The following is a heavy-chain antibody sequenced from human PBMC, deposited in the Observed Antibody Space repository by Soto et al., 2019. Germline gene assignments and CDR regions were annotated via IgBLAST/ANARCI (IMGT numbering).Heavy chain of an antibody. CDR2: ISYDGSNK. V-gene: IGHV3-30-3*01. CDR3: ARGGWGYCSSTSCLPGYYGMDV. D-gene: IGHD2-2*01. J-gene: IGHJ6*02. CDR1: GFTFSSYA. Sequence: QVQLVESGGGVVQPGRSLRLSCAASGFTFSSYAMHWVRQAPGKGLEWVAVISYDGSNKYYADSVKGRFTISRDNSKNPLYLQMNSLRAEDTAVYYCARGGWGYCSSTSCLPGYYGMDVWGQGTTVTVSS.